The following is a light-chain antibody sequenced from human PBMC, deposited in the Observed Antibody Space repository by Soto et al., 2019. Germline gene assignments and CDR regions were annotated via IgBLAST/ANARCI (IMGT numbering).Light chain of an antibody. V-gene: IGKV1-39*01. CDR3: QQSYTTPRT. CDR2: AAS. J-gene: IGKJ2*01. CDR1: QRIATY. Sequence: DIQMTQSPSSLSASVGDRVTITCRASQRIATYLNWYRQKPGKAPELLIYAASSLQSGVPSTFSGSGSGTDFTLTINSLQPEDSATYYCQQSYTTPRTFGQGTKLEI.